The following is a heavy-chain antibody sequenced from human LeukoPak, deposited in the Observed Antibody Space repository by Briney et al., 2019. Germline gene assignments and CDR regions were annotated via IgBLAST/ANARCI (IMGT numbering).Heavy chain of an antibody. J-gene: IGHJ5*02. CDR2: IIPIFGTA. V-gene: IGHV1-69*13. Sequence: SVKVSCKASRCTFSSYAISWVRQAPGQGLEWMGGIIPIFGTANYAQKFQGRVTITADASTSTAYMELSSLRSEDTAVYYCARVAASRSSSPWFDPWGQGTLVTVSS. D-gene: IGHD6-6*01. CDR1: RCTFSSYA. CDR3: ARVAASRSSSPWFDP.